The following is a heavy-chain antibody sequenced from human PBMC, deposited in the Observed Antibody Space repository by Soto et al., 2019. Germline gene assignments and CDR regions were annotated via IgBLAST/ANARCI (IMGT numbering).Heavy chain of an antibody. D-gene: IGHD3-16*01. V-gene: IGHV3-53*02. CDR1: GFTVSSNY. J-gene: IGHJ4*02. CDR2: IYTGGST. CDR3: ARGLYEYVWGSHSPFNY. Sequence: EVNLVETGGGLIQPGGSLRLSCAASGFTVSSNYMSWVRQAPGKGLEWVSVIYTGGSTYYADSVKGRFTLSRDNSKNTLSLHMNRLRAEDTAVYYCARGLYEYVWGSHSPFNYWGQGTLVTVSS.